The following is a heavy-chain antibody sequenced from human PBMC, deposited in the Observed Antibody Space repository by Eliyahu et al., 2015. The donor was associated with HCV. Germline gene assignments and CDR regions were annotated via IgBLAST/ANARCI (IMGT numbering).Heavy chain of an antibody. CDR2: IDWDDDK. J-gene: IGHJ6*02. V-gene: IGHV2-70*15. CDR1: GFSLSTSGMC. Sequence: QVTLRESGPALVKPTQTLTLTCTFSGFSLSTSGMCVSWIRQPPGKALEWLARIDWDDDKYYSTSLKTRLTISKDTSKNQVVLTMTNMDPVDTATYYCARITAKISWETTGKGYYYYYGMDVWGQGTTVTVSS. D-gene: IGHD4-17*01. CDR3: ARITAKISWETTGKGYYYYYGMDV.